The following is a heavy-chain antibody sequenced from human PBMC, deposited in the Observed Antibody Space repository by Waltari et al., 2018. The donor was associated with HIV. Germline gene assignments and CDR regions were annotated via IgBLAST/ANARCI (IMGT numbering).Heavy chain of an antibody. V-gene: IGHV1-18*01. D-gene: IGHD4-17*01. Sequence: QVQLVQSGAEVKKPGASVKVSCKASGYTFTSYGISWVRQAPGQGLEWMGWISAYNGNTNDAQNLQGRVTMTTDTSTSTAYMELRSLRSDDTAVYYCARGPTRTTVTYYYGMDVWGQGTTVTVSS. CDR3: ARGPTRTTVTYYYGMDV. J-gene: IGHJ6*02. CDR2: ISAYNGNT. CDR1: GYTFTSYG.